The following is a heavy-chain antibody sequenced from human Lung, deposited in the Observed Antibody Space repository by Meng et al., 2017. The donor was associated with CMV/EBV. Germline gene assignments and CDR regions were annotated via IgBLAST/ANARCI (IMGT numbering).Heavy chain of an antibody. Sequence: LSFAVYCGPFTGYFWNWIRQSPEKGLELIEEINQSGSTNYNPSLKSRVTISLDTSKNQFSLKVTSVTAADTAVYFCARGSRRNKYFDYWGQGTLVTVSS. D-gene: IGHD6-25*01. CDR2: INQSGST. V-gene: IGHV4-34*01. J-gene: IGHJ4*02. CDR1: CGPFTGYF. CDR3: ARGSRRNKYFDY.